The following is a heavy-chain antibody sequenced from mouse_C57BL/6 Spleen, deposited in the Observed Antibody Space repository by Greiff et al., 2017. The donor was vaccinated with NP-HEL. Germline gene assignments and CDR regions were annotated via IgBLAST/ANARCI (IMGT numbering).Heavy chain of an antibody. Sequence: QVQLKQSGAELVKPGASVKLSCKASGYTFTSYWMQWVKQRPGQGLEWIGEIDPSDSYTNYNQKFKGKATLTVDTSSSTAYMQLSSLTSEDSAVYYCARRHYGNYLAMDYWGQGTSVTVSS. CDR1: GYTFTSYW. D-gene: IGHD2-1*01. CDR2: IDPSDSYT. J-gene: IGHJ4*01. CDR3: ARRHYGNYLAMDY. V-gene: IGHV1-50*01.